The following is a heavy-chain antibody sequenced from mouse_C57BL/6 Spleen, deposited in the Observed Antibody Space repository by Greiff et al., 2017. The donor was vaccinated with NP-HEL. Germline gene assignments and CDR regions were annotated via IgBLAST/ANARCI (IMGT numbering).Heavy chain of an antibody. J-gene: IGHJ3*01. Sequence: EVQLQQSGPELVKPGASVKISCKASGYTFTDYYMNWVKQSHGKSLEWIGDINPNNGGTSYNQKFKGKATLTVDKSSSTAYMELRSLTSEDSAVYYCAPVELAWFAYWGQGTLVTVSA. CDR2: INPNNGGT. D-gene: IGHD4-1*01. CDR3: APVELAWFAY. V-gene: IGHV1-26*01. CDR1: GYTFTDYY.